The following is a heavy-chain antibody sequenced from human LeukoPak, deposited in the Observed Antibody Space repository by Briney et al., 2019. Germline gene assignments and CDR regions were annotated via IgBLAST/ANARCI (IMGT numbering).Heavy chain of an antibody. CDR2: INHSGST. CDR1: GGSFSGYY. D-gene: IGHD3-22*01. CDR3: ARGTPPPTYYYDSSGYYYFDY. J-gene: IGHJ4*02. V-gene: IGHV4-34*01. Sequence: SETLSLTRAVYGGSFSGYYWSWIRQPPGKGLEWIGEINHSGSTNYNPSLKSRVTISVDTSKNQFSLKLSSVTAADTAVYYCARGTPPPTYYYDSSGYYYFDYWGQGTLVTVSS.